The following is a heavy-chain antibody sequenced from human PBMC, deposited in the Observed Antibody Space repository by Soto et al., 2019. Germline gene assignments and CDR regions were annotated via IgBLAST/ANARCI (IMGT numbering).Heavy chain of an antibody. D-gene: IGHD5-12*01. J-gene: IGHJ4*02. Sequence: SETLSLTCAVSGYSISSGYYWGWIRHLPGKGLEWIGYISYSGATYYSPSLKSRLTISMDTSKNHFSLNLTSVTAADTAIYYCARQSTITGNYYFDYWGPGTLVTVSS. CDR3: ARQSTITGNYYFDY. V-gene: IGHV4-31*11. CDR2: ISYSGAT. CDR1: GYSISSGYY.